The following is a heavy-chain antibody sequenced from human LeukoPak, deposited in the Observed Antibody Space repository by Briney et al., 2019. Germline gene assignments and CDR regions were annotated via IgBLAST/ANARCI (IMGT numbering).Heavy chain of an antibody. V-gene: IGHV3-7*01. CDR2: IKQDGSEK. D-gene: IGHD5-24*01. CDR3: ARDADLGATITGAFDI. J-gene: IGHJ3*02. CDR1: GFTFSRYW. Sequence: GGSLILSCAASGFTFSRYWMSWVRQAPGKGLEWVASIKQDGSEKYYVDSVKGRFTISRDNSKNSMYLQMNSLRAEETALYFCARDADLGATITGAFDIWGQGTMVTVSS.